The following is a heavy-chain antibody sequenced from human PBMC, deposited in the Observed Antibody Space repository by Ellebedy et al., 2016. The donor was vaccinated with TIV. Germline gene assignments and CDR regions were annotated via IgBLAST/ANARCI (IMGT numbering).Heavy chain of an antibody. Sequence: PGGSLRLSCAASGFTFSDYYMSWIRQAPGKGLEWVSYISSSGSTIYYADSVKGRFTISRDNAKNSLYLQMNSLRAEDTAVYYCARDKESGSYQLDYWGQGTLVTVSS. CDR3: ARDKESGSYQLDY. D-gene: IGHD1-26*01. CDR2: ISSSGSTI. CDR1: GFTFSDYY. V-gene: IGHV3-11*01. J-gene: IGHJ4*02.